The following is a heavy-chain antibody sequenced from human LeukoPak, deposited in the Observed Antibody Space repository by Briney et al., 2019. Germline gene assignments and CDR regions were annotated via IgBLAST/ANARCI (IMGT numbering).Heavy chain of an antibody. Sequence: GGSLRLSCAASGFIFDSYSMNWVRQAPGKGLEWVSYISSGGSMINYADSVRGRFAISRDNAKNSLYLQMNSLRAEDTAVYYCAREDGAVAGWLPYGMDVWGQGTTVTASS. V-gene: IGHV3-48*04. CDR2: ISSGGSMI. J-gene: IGHJ6*02. D-gene: IGHD6-19*01. CDR3: AREDGAVAGWLPYGMDV. CDR1: GFIFDSYS.